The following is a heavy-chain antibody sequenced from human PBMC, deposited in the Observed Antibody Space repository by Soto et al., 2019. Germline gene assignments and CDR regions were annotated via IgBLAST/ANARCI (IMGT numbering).Heavy chain of an antibody. V-gene: IGHV1-69*01. Sequence: QVQLVQSGAEVEKPASSVNVSCTTFGGTFSHHAINWVRQAPGQGLEWMGGIIPIYGAPNYAQKFQGRVAITADESTSTLYMEVSSLTSEDTAVYYCAQEACPSSWYAGNQYGLGVWGQGTTVTVS. CDR3: AQEACPSSWYAGNQYGLGV. J-gene: IGHJ6*02. CDR1: GGTFSHHA. CDR2: IIPIYGAP. D-gene: IGHD6-13*01.